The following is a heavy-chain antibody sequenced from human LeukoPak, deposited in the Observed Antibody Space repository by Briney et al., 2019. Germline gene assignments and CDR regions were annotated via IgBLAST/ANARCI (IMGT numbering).Heavy chain of an antibody. Sequence: GGSLRLSCAASGFTFSSYSMNWVRQAPGKGLEWVSYISSSGSTIYYADSVKGRFTISRDNAKNSLYLRMNSLRAEDTAVYYCAELGITMIGGVWGKGTTVTISS. CDR1: GFTFSSYS. J-gene: IGHJ6*04. CDR2: ISSSGSTI. V-gene: IGHV3-48*04. D-gene: IGHD3-10*02. CDR3: AELGITMIGGV.